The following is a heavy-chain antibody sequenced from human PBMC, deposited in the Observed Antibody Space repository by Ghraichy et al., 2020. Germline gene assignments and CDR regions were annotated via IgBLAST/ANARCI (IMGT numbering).Heavy chain of an antibody. Sequence: SETLSLTCTVSGGSISSDYWSWIRQPPGKGLEWIGYIYYSGSTNYNPSLKSRVTISVDTSKNQFSLQLSSVTDADTALYYCARTLSSGYYSAYNMDVWGQGTTVTVSS. J-gene: IGHJ6*02. V-gene: IGHV4-59*01. CDR2: IYYSGST. CDR3: ARTLSSGYYSAYNMDV. D-gene: IGHD3-22*01. CDR1: GGSISSDY.